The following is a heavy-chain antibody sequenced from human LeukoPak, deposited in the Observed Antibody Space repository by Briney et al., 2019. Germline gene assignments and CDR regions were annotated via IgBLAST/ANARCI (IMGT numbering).Heavy chain of an antibody. D-gene: IGHD1-14*01. CDR2: IHNSGRT. CDR3: ARHGTISSESYFDY. J-gene: IGHJ4*02. Sequence: PSETLSLTCSVSGGSVSSYYWSWIRQSPGKGLEWIGYIHNSGRTNYNPSLKSRVTGFVDTSKNQVSLRLSSVPAADTAVYYCARHGTISSESYFDYWGQGALVTVSS. V-gene: IGHV4-59*08. CDR1: GGSVSSYY.